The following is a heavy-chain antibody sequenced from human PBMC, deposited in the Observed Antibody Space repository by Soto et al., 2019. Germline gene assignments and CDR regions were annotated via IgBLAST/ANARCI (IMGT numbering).Heavy chain of an antibody. D-gene: IGHD6-19*01. Sequence: QVQLVESGGGVVQPGRSLRLSCAASGFTFSSYAMHWVRQAPGKGLEWVAVISYDGSNKYYADSVKGRFTISRANSKNTLDLQMHSRRAEDTAVYYCARQPPGIAVAGTPGFDYWGQGTLVTVSS. V-gene: IGHV3-30-3*01. CDR1: GFTFSSYA. CDR3: ARQPPGIAVAGTPGFDY. J-gene: IGHJ4*02. CDR2: ISYDGSNK.